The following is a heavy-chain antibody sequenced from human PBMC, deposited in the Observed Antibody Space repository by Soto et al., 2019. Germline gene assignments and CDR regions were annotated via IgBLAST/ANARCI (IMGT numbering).Heavy chain of an antibody. CDR1: GGSISSGGYY. CDR2: IYYSGST. D-gene: IGHD3-3*01. V-gene: IGHV4-31*03. Sequence: PSETLSLTCTVSGGSISSGGYYWSWIRQHPGKGLEWIGYIYYSGSTYYNPSLKSRVTISVDTSKNQFSLKLSSVTAADTAVYYCARGGDFWSGSLYYFDYWGQGTLVTVSS. J-gene: IGHJ4*02. CDR3: ARGGDFWSGSLYYFDY.